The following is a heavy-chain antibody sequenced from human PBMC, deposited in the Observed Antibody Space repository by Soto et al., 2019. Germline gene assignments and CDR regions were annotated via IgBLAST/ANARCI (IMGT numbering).Heavy chain of an antibody. CDR3: ARGMLIAAPAPTDY. CDR1: GYSFTNND. V-gene: IGHV1-8*01. Sequence: SSVKVSCKASGYSFTNNDVTWVRQATGQGLEWMGWMNPGSGDTGYAQKFQGRVTMTTDTSTSTAYMELRSLRSDDTAVYYCARGMLIAAPAPTDYWGQGTLVTVSS. D-gene: IGHD6-6*01. CDR2: MNPGSGDT. J-gene: IGHJ4*02.